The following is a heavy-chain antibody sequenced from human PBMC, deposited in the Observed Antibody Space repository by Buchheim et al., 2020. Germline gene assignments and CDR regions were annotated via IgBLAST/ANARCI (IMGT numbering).Heavy chain of an antibody. Sequence: EVQLLESGGALVQPGGSLRLSCAASGFTFRNSVMNWVRQAPGKGLEWVSTLSGGGDTAYYADSVKGRFTISRDNAKNSLYLQMNSLRDEDTAVYYCARPLFWSGYSSLDYWGQGTL. CDR2: LSGGGDTA. CDR1: GFTFRNSV. V-gene: IGHV3-23*01. CDR3: ARPLFWSGYSSLDY. D-gene: IGHD3-3*01. J-gene: IGHJ4*02.